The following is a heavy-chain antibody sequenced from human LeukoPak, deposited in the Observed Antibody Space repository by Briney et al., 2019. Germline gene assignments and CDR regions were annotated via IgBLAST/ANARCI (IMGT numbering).Heavy chain of an antibody. D-gene: IGHD5-18*01. V-gene: IGHV4-34*01. CDR3: ARDERKWIQLWSDAFDI. CDR1: GESFSGYY. CDR2: INHSGST. Sequence: SETLSLACAVYGESFSGYYWSWIRQPPGKGLEWIGEINHSGSTYYNPSLKSRVTISVDTSKNQFSLKLNSVTAADTAVYYCARDERKWIQLWSDAFDIWGQGTMVTVSS. J-gene: IGHJ3*02.